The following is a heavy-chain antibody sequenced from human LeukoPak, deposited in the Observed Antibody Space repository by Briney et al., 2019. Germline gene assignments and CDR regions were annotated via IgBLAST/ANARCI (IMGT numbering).Heavy chain of an antibody. CDR3: ARIESYYDSSGYYYFDY. CDR2: IYYSGST. D-gene: IGHD3-22*01. CDR1: GGSISSSSYY. J-gene: IGHJ4*02. V-gene: IGHV4-39*01. Sequence: PSETLSLTCTASGGSISSSSYYWGWIRQPPGKGLEWIGSIYYSGSTYYNPSLKSRVTISVDTSKNQFSLKLSSVTAADTAVYYCARIESYYDSSGYYYFDYWGQGTLVTASS.